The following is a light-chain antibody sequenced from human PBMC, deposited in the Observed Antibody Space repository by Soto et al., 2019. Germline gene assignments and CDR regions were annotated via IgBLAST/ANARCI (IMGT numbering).Light chain of an antibody. V-gene: IGKV3-15*01. CDR3: QQYNNWPPLT. CDR2: GAS. J-gene: IGKJ4*01. Sequence: EIVMTQSPATLSVSPGERATLSCRASQSVSSNLAWYQQQPGQPPRLLLYGASTRATGIPARFSGSGSGTEFTLTISSMQSEDVAVDYCQQYNNWPPLTFGGGTKVEIK. CDR1: QSVSSN.